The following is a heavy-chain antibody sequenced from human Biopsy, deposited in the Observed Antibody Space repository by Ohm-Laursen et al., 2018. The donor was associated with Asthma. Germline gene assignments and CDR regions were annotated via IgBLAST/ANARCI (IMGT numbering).Heavy chain of an antibody. D-gene: IGHD2/OR15-2a*01. Sequence: SVKVSCKISGYSLTDLSMNWVRQAPGQGLEWMGGHGHEEGGTVNARRFQGRVTMTEDTSTDTAYMELSSLSSDDTAVYYCASDFPKDYVRYNFQVWGQGTLVTVSS. J-gene: IGHJ4*02. V-gene: IGHV1-24*01. CDR2: HGHEEGGT. CDR1: GYSLTDLS. CDR3: ASDFPKDYVRYNFQV.